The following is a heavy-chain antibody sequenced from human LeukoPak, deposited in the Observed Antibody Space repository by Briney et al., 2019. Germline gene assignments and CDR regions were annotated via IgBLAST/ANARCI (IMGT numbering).Heavy chain of an antibody. J-gene: IGHJ4*02. V-gene: IGHV3-21*01. CDR3: TYQLLSFFDY. D-gene: IGHD2-2*01. Sequence: PGGSLRLSCAASGFTFSSYWMSWVRQAPGKGLEWVSSISSSSSYIYYADSVKGRFTISRDNSKNTLYLQMNSLRAEDTAVYYCTYQLLSFFDYWGQGTLVTVSS. CDR1: GFTFSSYW. CDR2: ISSSSSYI.